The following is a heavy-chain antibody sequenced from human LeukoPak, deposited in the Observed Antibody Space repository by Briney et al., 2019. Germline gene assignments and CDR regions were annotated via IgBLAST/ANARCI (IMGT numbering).Heavy chain of an antibody. CDR1: GYSFTSYW. CDR3: ARRYYGSGSYYNWFDP. Sequence: GESLKISCKGSGYSFTSYWIGWVRQMPGKGLEWMGIIYPGDSDTRYSPSFQGQVTISADKSISTAYLQWSSLKASDTAMYYCARRYYGSGSYYNWFDPWGQGALVTVSS. CDR2: IYPGDSDT. V-gene: IGHV5-51*01. J-gene: IGHJ5*02. D-gene: IGHD3-10*01.